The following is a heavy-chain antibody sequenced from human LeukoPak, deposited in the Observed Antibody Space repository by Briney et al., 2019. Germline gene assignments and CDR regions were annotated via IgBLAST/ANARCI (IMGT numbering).Heavy chain of an antibody. J-gene: IGHJ4*02. CDR1: GGSISSSSYY. D-gene: IGHD3-3*01. V-gene: IGHV4-39*01. CDR3: ARHAGTYYDFWSGYYSSGSTNNYFDY. CDR2: IYYSGST. Sequence: SETLSLTFTVSGGSISSSSYYWGWIRQPPGKGLEWIWSIYYSGSTYYNPSLKSRVTISVDTSKNQFSLKLSSVTAADTAVYYCARHAGTYYDFWSGYYSSGSTNNYFDYWGQGTLVTVSS.